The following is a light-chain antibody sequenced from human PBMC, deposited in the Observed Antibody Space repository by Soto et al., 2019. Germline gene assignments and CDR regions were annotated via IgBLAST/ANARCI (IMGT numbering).Light chain of an antibody. Sequence: EIVLTQSPGTLSLSPGDRATLSCRASQSVSSSYLAWYQQKPGQAPRLLIYGASSRATGIPDRFSGSGSGTDFTLAISRLEPEDFAVYYCQQYDNSPLTFGGGTKVEIK. CDR1: QSVSSSY. CDR3: QQYDNSPLT. V-gene: IGKV3-20*01. CDR2: GAS. J-gene: IGKJ4*01.